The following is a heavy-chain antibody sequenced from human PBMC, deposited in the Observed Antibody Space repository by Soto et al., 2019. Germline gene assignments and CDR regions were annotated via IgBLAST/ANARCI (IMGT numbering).Heavy chain of an antibody. Sequence: VESLKISCKGSGYSFTSYWIGWVRQMPGKGLEWMGIIYPGDSDTRYSPSFQGQVTISADKSISTAYLQWSSLKASDTAMYYCARNQVVVAAPAAFDIWGQGTMVTISS. CDR3: ARNQVVVAAPAAFDI. CDR2: IYPGDSDT. J-gene: IGHJ3*02. D-gene: IGHD2-15*01. CDR1: GYSFTSYW. V-gene: IGHV5-51*01.